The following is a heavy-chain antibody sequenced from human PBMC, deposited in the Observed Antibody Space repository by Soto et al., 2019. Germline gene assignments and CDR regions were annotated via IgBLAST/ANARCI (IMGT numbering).Heavy chain of an antibody. CDR2: ISGSGGNT. CDR1: GFTFSSYA. D-gene: IGHD4-17*01. CDR3: AKLSTVTTNYFQH. Sequence: GGSLRLSCAASGFTFSSYAMSWVRQAPGKGLEWVSAISGSGGNTYYADSVKGRFTISRDNSKNTLYLQMNSLRAEDTAVYYCAKLSTVTTNYFQHWGQGXLVTVYS. V-gene: IGHV3-23*01. J-gene: IGHJ1*01.